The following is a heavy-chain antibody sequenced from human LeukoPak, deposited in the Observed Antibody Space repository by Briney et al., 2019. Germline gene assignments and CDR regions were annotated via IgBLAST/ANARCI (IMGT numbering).Heavy chain of an antibody. Sequence: PSETLSLTCTVSGGSISSGDYYWSWIRQPPGKGLEWIGYIYYSGSTYYNPSLKSRVTISVDTSKNQFSLKLSSVTTAGTAVYYCARVESEIAPSHPYNWFDPWGQGTLVTVTS. V-gene: IGHV4-30-4*01. D-gene: IGHD6-13*01. CDR2: IYYSGST. CDR3: ARVESEIAPSHPYNWFDP. J-gene: IGHJ5*02. CDR1: GGSISSGDYY.